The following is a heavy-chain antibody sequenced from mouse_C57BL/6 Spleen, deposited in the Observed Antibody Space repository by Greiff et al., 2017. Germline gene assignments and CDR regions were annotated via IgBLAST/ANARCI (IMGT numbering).Heavy chain of an antibody. CDR1: GFNIKDYY. D-gene: IGHD1-1*01. Sequence: EVKLMESGAELVRPGASVKLSCTASGFNIKDYYMHWVKQRPEQGLEWIGRIDPEDGDTEYAPKFQGKATMTADTSSNTAYLQLSSLTSEDTAVYYCTTDYYYGSSYPAWFAYWGQGTLVTVSA. CDR3: TTDYYYGSSYPAWFAY. V-gene: IGHV14-1*01. CDR2: IDPEDGDT. J-gene: IGHJ3*01.